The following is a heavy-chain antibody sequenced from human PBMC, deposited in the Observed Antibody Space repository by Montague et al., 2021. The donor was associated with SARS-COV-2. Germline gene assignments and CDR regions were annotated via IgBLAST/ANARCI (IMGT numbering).Heavy chain of an antibody. V-gene: IGHV4-39*01. J-gene: IGHJ5*02. CDR3: ARLGFVELWLNLGWFDP. D-gene: IGHD3-16*02. Sequence: SETLSLTCSVSGDSIRSSGYYWGWIRQPPGKGLEWIGTVYYSGSTNYNPSLKSRVTMPVDTSKNQFSLELRSVTAADTAGYYCARLGFVELWLNLGWFDPWGQGTLVTVSS. CDR2: VYYSGST. CDR1: GDSIRSSGYY.